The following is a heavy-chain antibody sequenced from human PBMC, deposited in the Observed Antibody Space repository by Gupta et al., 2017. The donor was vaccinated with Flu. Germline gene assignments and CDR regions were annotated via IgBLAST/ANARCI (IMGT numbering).Heavy chain of an antibody. Sequence: HVQLVQAGAEVNNPGASVKVSCKASDYSLNTYGISWVRQAPGQGPEWMGWISAYKVDTNYAPKFPGRVTRTTDPSTRTVYMALRTCRYDDTAVYFCERASLTSTPYSGEPQYSYYGLDVWGQGTTVTVSS. J-gene: IGHJ6*02. CDR3: ERASLTSTPYSGEPQYSYYGLDV. V-gene: IGHV1-18*01. CDR2: ISAYKVDT. CDR1: DYSLNTYG. D-gene: IGHD4-11*01.